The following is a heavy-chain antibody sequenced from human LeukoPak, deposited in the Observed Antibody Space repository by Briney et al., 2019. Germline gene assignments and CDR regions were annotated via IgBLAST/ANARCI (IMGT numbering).Heavy chain of an antibody. CDR3: AREILGGFNPGAY. Sequence: KPSETLSLTCTVSLDSTTSNFWSWVRPPPGKGLEWIGEIHRSGSPNYNPSLQSRVTISIDRSRNQIALELSSVTAADTAVYYCAREILGGFNPGAYWGQGTLVTVSS. CDR2: IHRSGSP. J-gene: IGHJ4*02. V-gene: IGHV4-4*02. CDR1: LDSTTSNF. D-gene: IGHD1-14*01.